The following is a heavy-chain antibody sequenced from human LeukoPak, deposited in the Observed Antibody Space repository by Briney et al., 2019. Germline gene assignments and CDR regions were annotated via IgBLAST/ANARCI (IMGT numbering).Heavy chain of an antibody. D-gene: IGHD3-22*01. CDR1: GGTFSSYA. J-gene: IGHJ4*02. CDR2: INAGNGNT. V-gene: IGHV1-3*01. CDR3: ARENHYDSSGYRYYFDY. Sequence: ASVKVSCKASGGTFSSYAISWVRQAPGQRLEWMGWINAGNGNTKYSQKFQGRVTITRDTSASTAYMELSSLRSEDTAVYYCARENHYDSSGYRYYFDYWGQGTLVTVSS.